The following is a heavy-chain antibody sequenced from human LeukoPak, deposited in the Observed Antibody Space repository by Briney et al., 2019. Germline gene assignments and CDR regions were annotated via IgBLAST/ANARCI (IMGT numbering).Heavy chain of an antibody. Sequence: GGSLRLSCAASGFTFDDYGMSWVRQAPGKGLEWVSGINWNGGSTGYADSVKGRFTISRDNVKNSLYLQMNSLRAEDTALYYCARDRKSQLLWFYYYMDVWGKGTTVTVSS. D-gene: IGHD2-2*01. CDR1: GFTFDDYG. V-gene: IGHV3-20*04. CDR2: INWNGGST. CDR3: ARDRKSQLLWFYYYMDV. J-gene: IGHJ6*03.